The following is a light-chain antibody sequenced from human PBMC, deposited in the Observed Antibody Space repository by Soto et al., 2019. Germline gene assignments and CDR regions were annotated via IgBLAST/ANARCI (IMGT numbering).Light chain of an antibody. CDR1: SSDVGGYNY. CDR2: DVS. V-gene: IGLV2-14*01. CDR3: SAYTSSSTLVV. Sequence: QSVLTQPASVSGSPGQSITISCTGTSSDVGGYNYVSWYQQHPCKAPKLMIYDVSNRPSGVSNRFSGSKSGNTASLTISGIQAEDEAEYYCSAYTSSSTLVVFGGGTKLTVL. J-gene: IGLJ2*01.